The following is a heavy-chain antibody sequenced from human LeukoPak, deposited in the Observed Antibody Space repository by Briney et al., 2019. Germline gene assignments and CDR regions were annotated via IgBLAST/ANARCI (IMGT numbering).Heavy chain of an antibody. CDR3: TREGVYSPDPSSYHRYAFDI. V-gene: IGHV1-18*01. D-gene: IGHD3-16*02. CDR1: GYTFTSYG. J-gene: IGHJ3*02. Sequence: ASVKVSCKASGYTFTSYGISWVRQAPGQGLEWMGWISAYNGNTNYAQKLQGRVTMTTDTSTSIAYMELSSLRSEDTAVYYCTREGVYSPDPSSYHRYAFDIWGQGTVVTVSS. CDR2: ISAYNGNT.